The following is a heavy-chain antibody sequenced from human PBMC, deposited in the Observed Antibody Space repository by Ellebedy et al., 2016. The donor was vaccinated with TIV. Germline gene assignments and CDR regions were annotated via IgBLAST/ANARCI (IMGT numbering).Heavy chain of an antibody. CDR1: GDSISDYY. Sequence: SETLSLXXTVSGDSISDYYWSWIRQPAGKGLEWIGRIYTSGSTNYNPSLKSRVTMSIDTSKNQFSLNLNSVTAADTAVYYCARAGGPRSWFDPWGQGALVTVSS. V-gene: IGHV4-4*07. J-gene: IGHJ5*02. CDR2: IYTSGST. CDR3: ARAGGPRSWFDP.